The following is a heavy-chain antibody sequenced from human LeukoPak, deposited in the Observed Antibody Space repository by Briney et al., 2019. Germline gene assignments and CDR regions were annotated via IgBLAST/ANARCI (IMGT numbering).Heavy chain of an antibody. J-gene: IGHJ5*02. CDR1: GGSISSYY. CDR3: ARRGIAAAGRHNWFDP. D-gene: IGHD6-13*01. CDR2: IYTSGST. V-gene: IGHV4-4*07. Sequence: PSETLSLTCTVSGGSISSYYWSWIRQPAGKGLEWIGRIYTSGSTNYNPSLKNRVTISVDTSKNQFSLKLSSVTAADTAVYYCARRGIAAAGRHNWFDPWGQGTLVTVSS.